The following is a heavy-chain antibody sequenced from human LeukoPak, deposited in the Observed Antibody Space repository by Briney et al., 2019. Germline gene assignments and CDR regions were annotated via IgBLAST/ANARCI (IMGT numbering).Heavy chain of an antibody. CDR3: AKDHRRGGSGSYTKSSFDY. V-gene: IGHV3-30*18. D-gene: IGHD3-10*01. CDR1: GFTFSSYG. Sequence: GGSLRLSCAASGFTFSSYGMHWVRQAPGKGLEWGAVISYDGSNKYYADSVKGRFTISRDNSKNTLYLQMNSLRAEDTAVYYCAKDHRRGGSGSYTKSSFDYWGQGTLVTVSS. J-gene: IGHJ4*02. CDR2: ISYDGSNK.